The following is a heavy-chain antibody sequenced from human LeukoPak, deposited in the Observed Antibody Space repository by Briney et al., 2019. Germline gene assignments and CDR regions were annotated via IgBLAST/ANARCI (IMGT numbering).Heavy chain of an antibody. Sequence: ASVDGDCNISGYNITDLSMHLVRQARGKGLEWMGGFNREDDEPIYAPHFRGRVTVTEDTSTDTAYMELSSLRSEDTAVYYCATLDSYYDNSGRPLIPDWGQGTLVTVSS. D-gene: IGHD3-22*01. CDR2: FNREDDEP. CDR3: ATLDSYYDNSGRPLIPD. V-gene: IGHV1-24*01. CDR1: GYNITDLS. J-gene: IGHJ4*02.